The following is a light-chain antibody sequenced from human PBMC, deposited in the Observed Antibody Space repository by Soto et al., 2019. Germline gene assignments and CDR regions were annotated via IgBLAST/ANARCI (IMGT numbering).Light chain of an antibody. J-gene: IGLJ1*01. V-gene: IGLV2-14*01. CDR2: EVS. CDR3: SSYTSSSALV. CDR1: SSDVGGYNY. Sequence: QSALTQPASVTGSPGQSITISRTGTSSDVGGYNYLSWYQQHPGKAPKLMIYEVSNRPSGVSNRFSGSKSGNTASLTISGLQADDEADYYCSSYTSSSALVFGTGTKVT.